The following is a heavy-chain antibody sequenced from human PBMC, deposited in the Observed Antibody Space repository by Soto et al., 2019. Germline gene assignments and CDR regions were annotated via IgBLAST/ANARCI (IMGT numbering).Heavy chain of an antibody. J-gene: IGHJ6*01. CDR3: ARVQSTSCGSSYAVDV. V-gene: IGHV4-59*01. CDR2: ISYSGST. CDR1: GGSISSYY. D-gene: IGHD2-2*01. Sequence: QVQLQESGPGLVKPSETLSLTCRISGGSISSYYWNWIRQAPGKGLEWIGFISYSGSTNYNPALPSGVTLSVDTSKGQISLRLNSVAAADTAVYYCARVQSTSCGSSYAVDVWGQGNTVTVSS.